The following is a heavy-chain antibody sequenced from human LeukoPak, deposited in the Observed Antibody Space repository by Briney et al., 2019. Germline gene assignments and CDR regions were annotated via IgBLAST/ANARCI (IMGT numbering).Heavy chain of an antibody. CDR1: GYSFTSYW. Sequence: GESLKISCKGSGYSFTSYWIGWVRQMPAKGLEWMGIIYPGDSDTRYSPSFQGQVTISADKSISTAYLQWSSLKASDTAMYYCARQNYDLWSGYYPPFDYWGQGTLVTVSS. CDR2: IYPGDSDT. V-gene: IGHV5-51*01. D-gene: IGHD3-3*01. CDR3: ARQNYDLWSGYYPPFDY. J-gene: IGHJ4*02.